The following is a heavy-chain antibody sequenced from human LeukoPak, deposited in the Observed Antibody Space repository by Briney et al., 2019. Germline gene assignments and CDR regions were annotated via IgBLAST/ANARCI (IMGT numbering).Heavy chain of an antibody. CDR2: INPNSGGT. CDR1: GYTFTGYY. Sequence: ASVKVSCKASGYTFTGYYMHWVRQAPGQGLEWVGWINPNSGGTNYAQKFQGRVTMTRDTSISTAYMELSRLRSDDTAVYYCARRRAYYGSGSRYYYMDVWGKGTTVTISS. V-gene: IGHV1-2*02. J-gene: IGHJ6*03. D-gene: IGHD3-10*01. CDR3: ARRRAYYGSGSRYYYMDV.